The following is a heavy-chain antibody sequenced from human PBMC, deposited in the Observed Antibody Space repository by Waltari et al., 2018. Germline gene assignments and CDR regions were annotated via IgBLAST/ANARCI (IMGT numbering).Heavy chain of an antibody. Sequence: QVQLQESGPGLVKPSETLSLTCAVSGYSISSGYYWGWIRQPPGKGLEWIGSIYHGGSTYYNPSLKSRVTISVDTSKNQFSLKLSSVTAADTAVYYCARLIPVAHGAFDIWGQGTMVTVSS. CDR1: GYSISSGYY. V-gene: IGHV4-38-2*01. D-gene: IGHD6-19*01. CDR2: IYHGGST. J-gene: IGHJ3*02. CDR3: ARLIPVAHGAFDI.